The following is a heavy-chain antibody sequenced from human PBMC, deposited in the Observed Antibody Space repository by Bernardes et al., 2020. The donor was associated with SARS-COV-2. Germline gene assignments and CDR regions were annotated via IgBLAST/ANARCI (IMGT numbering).Heavy chain of an antibody. J-gene: IGHJ4*02. CDR3: ARGQTVTPLGF. CDR1: GETFSGYN. V-gene: IGHV4-34*01. CDR2: TTHSGSA. D-gene: IGHD4-17*01. Sequence: TLSLTCAVYGETFSGYNWTWIRQSPGRGLEWIGDTTHSGSANYNPSLKSRVTISADPSKNQFSLKLASLTAADTAVYYCARGQTVTPLGFWSQGTRVTVSP.